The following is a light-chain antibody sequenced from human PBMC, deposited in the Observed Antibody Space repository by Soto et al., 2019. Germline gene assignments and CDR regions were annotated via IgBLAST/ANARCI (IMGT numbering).Light chain of an antibody. CDR3: AAWDDSLSAVV. Sequence: QSVLTQPPSASGTPGQRVTISCSGSSSNIGSNYVYWYQQLPGSAPKLLIYRNDQRPSGVPDRFSASKSGTAASLAISGLRSEDEADYHWAAWDDSLSAVVFGGGTKLTAL. V-gene: IGLV1-47*01. CDR2: RND. J-gene: IGLJ2*01. CDR1: SSNIGSNY.